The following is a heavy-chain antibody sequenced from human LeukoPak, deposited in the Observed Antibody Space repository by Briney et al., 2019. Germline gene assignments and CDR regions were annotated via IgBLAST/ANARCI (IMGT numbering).Heavy chain of an antibody. Sequence: GRSLRLSCAASGFTFSSYGMHWVRQAPGKGLEWVAVISYDGSNKYYADSVKGRFTISRDNSKNTLYLQMNSLRAEDTAVYYCAKSSNSGSFYYYYYYGMDVWGQGTTVTVSS. V-gene: IGHV3-30*18. D-gene: IGHD1-26*01. CDR3: AKSSNSGSFYYYYYYGMDV. CDR1: GFTFSSYG. J-gene: IGHJ6*02. CDR2: ISYDGSNK.